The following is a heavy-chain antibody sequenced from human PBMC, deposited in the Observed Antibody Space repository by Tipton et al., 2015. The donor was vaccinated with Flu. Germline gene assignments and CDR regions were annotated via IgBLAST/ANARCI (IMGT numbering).Heavy chain of an antibody. V-gene: IGHV1-46*01. Sequence: QLVQSGPEVKKPGAAVRISCKASGFTFTSYYMHWVRQGHGHGLEWMGTVNPSGSSTSYSQNFQGRVTMTSDTSTTTVYLDLTGLRSEGTAVYFCAGEPGPRYYYSHLDLWGQGTTVTVSS. CDR2: VNPSGSST. CDR3: AGEPGPRYYYSHLDL. J-gene: IGHJ6*02. CDR1: GFTFTSYY. D-gene: IGHD3-16*02.